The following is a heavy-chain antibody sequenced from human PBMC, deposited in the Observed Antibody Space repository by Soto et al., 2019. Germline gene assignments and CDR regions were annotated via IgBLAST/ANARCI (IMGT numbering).Heavy chain of an antibody. J-gene: IGHJ5*02. Sequence: SETLSLTCAVSGGSISSGGYSWSWIRQPPGKGLEWIGYIYHSGSTYYNPSLKSRVTISVDTSKNQFSLKLSSVTAADTAVYYCARTHGYYDILTGYYLSWFDPWGQGTLVTVSS. D-gene: IGHD3-9*01. V-gene: IGHV4-30-2*02. CDR3: ARTHGYYDILTGYYLSWFDP. CDR2: IYHSGST. CDR1: GGSISSGGYS.